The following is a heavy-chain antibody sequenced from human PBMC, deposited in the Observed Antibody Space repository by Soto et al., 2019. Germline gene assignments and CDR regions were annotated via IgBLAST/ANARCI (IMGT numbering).Heavy chain of an antibody. CDR3: ARESVVRTGNFDY. CDR2: IYYSGST. D-gene: IGHD7-27*01. J-gene: IGHJ4*02. V-gene: IGHV4-59*01. CDR1: GGSISSYY. Sequence: PSETLSLTCTVSGGSISSYYWSWIRQPPGKGLEWIGYIYYSGSTNYNPSLKSRVTISVDTSKNQFSLKVSSVTAADTAVYYCARESVVRTGNFDYWGQGTLVTVSS.